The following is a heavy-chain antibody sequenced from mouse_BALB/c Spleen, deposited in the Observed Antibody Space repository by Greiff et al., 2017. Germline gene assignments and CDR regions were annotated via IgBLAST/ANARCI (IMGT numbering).Heavy chain of an antibody. CDR1: GYTFTDYA. CDR2: ISTYYGDA. D-gene: IGHD2-4*01. V-gene: IGHV1-67*01. CDR3: ARRGYDYDVGGFAY. Sequence: QVQLQQSGAELVRPGVSVKISCKGSGYTFTDYAMHWVEQSHAKSLEWIGVISTYYGDASYNQKFKGKATMTVDKSSSTAYMELARLTSEDSAIYYCARRGYDYDVGGFAYWGQGTLVTVSA. J-gene: IGHJ3*01.